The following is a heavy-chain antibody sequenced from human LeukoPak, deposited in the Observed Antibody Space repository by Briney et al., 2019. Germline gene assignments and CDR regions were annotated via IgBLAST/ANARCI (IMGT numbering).Heavy chain of an antibody. J-gene: IGHJ6*02. CDR3: ARGRRGSSSYFYGMDA. V-gene: IGHV1-18*01. Sequence: ASVKVSCKASGYTFISYDINWVRQAPGQGLEWMGWIRGHDGETNYAQKFQGRVTMTTDASTTTAYMELRSLRSDDTAVYYCARGRRGSSSYFYGMDAWGQGTTVTVSS. D-gene: IGHD1-26*01. CDR1: GYTFISYD. CDR2: IRGHDGET.